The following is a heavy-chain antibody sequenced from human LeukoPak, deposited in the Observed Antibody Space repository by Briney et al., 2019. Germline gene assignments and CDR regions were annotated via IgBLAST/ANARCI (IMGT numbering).Heavy chain of an antibody. J-gene: IGHJ3*02. V-gene: IGHV1-18*01. CDR3: ARASTHRYNWKSGQLNDAFDI. CDR1: GYTFTSYG. CDR2: ISAYNGNT. D-gene: IGHD1-20*01. Sequence: EASVKVSCKASGYTFTSYGISWVRQAPGQGLEWMGWISAYNGNTNYAQKLQGRVTMTTDTSTSTAYMELRSLRSDDTAVYYCARASTHRYNWKSGQLNDAFDIWGQGTMVTVSS.